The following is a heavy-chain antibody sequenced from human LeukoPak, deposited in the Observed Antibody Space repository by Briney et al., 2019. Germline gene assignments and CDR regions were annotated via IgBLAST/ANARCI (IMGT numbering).Heavy chain of an antibody. Sequence: GGSLRLSCAASGFTFSSYEMNWVRQAPGKGLEWVSYISSSGSSIYYADSVKGRFTISRDNAKNSLYLQMNSLRAEDTAVYYCAELGITMIGGVWGKGTTVTVSS. CDR3: AELGITMIGGV. CDR1: GFTFSSYE. V-gene: IGHV3-48*03. CDR2: ISSSGSSI. J-gene: IGHJ6*04. D-gene: IGHD3-10*02.